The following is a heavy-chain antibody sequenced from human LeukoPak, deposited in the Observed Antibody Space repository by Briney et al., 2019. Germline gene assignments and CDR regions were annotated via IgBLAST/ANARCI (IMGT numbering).Heavy chain of an antibody. J-gene: IGHJ6*03. V-gene: IGHV3-23*01. D-gene: IGHD6-6*01. CDR3: AKDSSSPFHYYYYYMDV. CDR2: ISGSGGST. Sequence: PGGSLRLSCAASGFTFSSYAMSWVRQAPGKGLEWVSAISGSGGSTYYADSVKGRFTISRDNSKNTLYLQMNSLRAEDTAVYYCAKDSSSPFHYYYYYMDVWGKGTTVTVSS. CDR1: GFTFSSYA.